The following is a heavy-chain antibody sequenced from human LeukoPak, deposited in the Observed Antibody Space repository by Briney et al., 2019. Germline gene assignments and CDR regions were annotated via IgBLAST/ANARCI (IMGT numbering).Heavy chain of an antibody. CDR3: ARYFDNSGDSSRRFDG. CDR1: GFTFSNFW. V-gene: IGHV3-7*01. Sequence: GGSLRLSCAASGFTFSNFWMTWVRQAPGKGPEWLATIRHDGGDRWYADSVKGRFTISRDNARNSLYLQMNGLRAEDSAVYYCARYFDNSGDSSRRFDGWGQGALVTVSS. J-gene: IGHJ4*02. CDR2: IRHDGGDR. D-gene: IGHD2-21*02.